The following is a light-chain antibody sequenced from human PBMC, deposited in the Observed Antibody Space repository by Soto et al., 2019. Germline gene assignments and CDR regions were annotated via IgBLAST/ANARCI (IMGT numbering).Light chain of an antibody. CDR3: QQAYSFPIT. V-gene: IGKV1D-12*01. Sequence: DIQVTQSPSSVSLSLGDRVTITCRASQDIAGSLAWYQHKPGRTPELLIHGASRLQSGVPARFSGSGSGTDFTLSINSLQPEDFATYYCQQAYSFPITFGQGTRLEIK. CDR1: QDIAGS. J-gene: IGKJ5*01. CDR2: GAS.